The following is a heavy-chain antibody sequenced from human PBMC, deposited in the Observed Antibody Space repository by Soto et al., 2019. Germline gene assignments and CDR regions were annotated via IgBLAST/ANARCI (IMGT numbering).Heavy chain of an antibody. CDR2: LQTDGSHP. J-gene: IGHJ4*02. Sequence: EVQLVESGGGLVQPGGSLRLSCVASGFTFDYYWTHWVRQAPGEGLMWVARLQTDGSHPDYADSVKGRFTISRDNAKNTLYLQMNNLRVEDTAVYYFARGGDPDYWGQGTLVTVSS. CDR1: GFTFDYYW. D-gene: IGHD4-17*01. V-gene: IGHV3-74*01. CDR3: ARGGDPDY.